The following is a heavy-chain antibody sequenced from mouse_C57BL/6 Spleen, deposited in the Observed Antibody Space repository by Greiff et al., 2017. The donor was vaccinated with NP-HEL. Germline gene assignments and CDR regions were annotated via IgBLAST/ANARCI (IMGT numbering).Heavy chain of an antibody. J-gene: IGHJ1*03. CDR1: GFSLTSYG. Sequence: VQLQQSGPGLVQPSQSLSITCTVSGFSLTSYGVHWVRQSPGKGLEWLGVIWSGGSTDDNAAFISRLSISKDNSKSKVFFKMNSLQADDTAIYYCARVGDYDLSYWYFDVWGTGTTVTVSS. CDR2: IWSGGST. D-gene: IGHD2-4*01. V-gene: IGHV2-2*01. CDR3: ARVGDYDLSYWYFDV.